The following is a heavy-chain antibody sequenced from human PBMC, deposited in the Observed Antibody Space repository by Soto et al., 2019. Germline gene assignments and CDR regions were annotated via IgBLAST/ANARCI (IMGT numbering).Heavy chain of an antibody. CDR3: ARVGNGYCSSTGCFHNWFDP. Sequence: QVQLQESGPGLVKPSQTLSLTCTVSGGSISSGGYYWSWIRQHPGKGLEWIGYIYYSGSTYYNPSLKSRLTISVDTSKNQFTLKLSSVTAADTAVYYCARVGNGYCSSTGCFHNWFDPWGQGTLVTVSS. J-gene: IGHJ5*02. V-gene: IGHV4-31*03. D-gene: IGHD2-2*03. CDR1: GGSISSGGYY. CDR2: IYYSGST.